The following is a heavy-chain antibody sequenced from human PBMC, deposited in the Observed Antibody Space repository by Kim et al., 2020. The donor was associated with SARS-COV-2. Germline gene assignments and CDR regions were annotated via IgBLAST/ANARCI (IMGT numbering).Heavy chain of an antibody. V-gene: IGHV4-39*01. CDR3: ARGDQRIDAFDI. CDR1: GGSISSSSYY. Sequence: SETLSLTCTVSGGSISSSSYYWGWIRQPPGKGLEWIGSIYYSGSTYYNPSLKSRVTISVDTSKNQFSLKLSSVTAADTAVYYCARGDQRIDAFDIWGQGTMVTVSS. D-gene: IGHD2-21*02. J-gene: IGHJ3*02. CDR2: IYYSGST.